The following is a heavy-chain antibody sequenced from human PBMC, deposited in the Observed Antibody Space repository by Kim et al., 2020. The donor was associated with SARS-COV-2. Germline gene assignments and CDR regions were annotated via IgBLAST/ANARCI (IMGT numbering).Heavy chain of an antibody. Sequence: NTHYADSVKGRFTISRDSSKNTLYLQMNSLGAEDTGLYYCALWFGEHFDYWGLGTLVTVSS. CDR2: NT. CDR3: ALWFGEHFDY. V-gene: IGHV3-23*05. D-gene: IGHD3-10*01. J-gene: IGHJ4*02.